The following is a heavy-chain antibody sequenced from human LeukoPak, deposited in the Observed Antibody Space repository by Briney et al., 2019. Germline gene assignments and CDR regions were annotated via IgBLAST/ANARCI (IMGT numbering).Heavy chain of an antibody. CDR3: VKGRRTVTTDLGY. D-gene: IGHD4-17*01. V-gene: IGHV3-64D*06. J-gene: IGHJ4*02. CDR1: GFTFSGHF. CDR2: ISINGDKT. Sequence: GGSLRLSCSASGFTFSGHFMHWVRQAPGKGLEYVSSISINGDKTYYAESVKGRFTISRDNSKNTLYLQMSSLRAEDTAVYYCVKGRRTVTTDLGYWGQGTLVTVSS.